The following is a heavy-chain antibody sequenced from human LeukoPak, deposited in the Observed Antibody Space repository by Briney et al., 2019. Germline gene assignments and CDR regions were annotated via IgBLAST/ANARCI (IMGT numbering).Heavy chain of an antibody. CDR1: GGSISSSSYY. CDR2: IYYSGST. CDR3: ARHEDSSSSLGRYYYYGMDV. J-gene: IGHJ6*02. Sequence: SETLSLTCTVSGGSISSSSYYWGWICQPPGKGLEWIGSIYYSGSTYYNPSLKSRVTISVDTSKNQFSLKLSSVTAADTAVYYCARHEDSSSSLGRYYYYGMDVWGQGTTVTVSS. D-gene: IGHD6-6*01. V-gene: IGHV4-39*01.